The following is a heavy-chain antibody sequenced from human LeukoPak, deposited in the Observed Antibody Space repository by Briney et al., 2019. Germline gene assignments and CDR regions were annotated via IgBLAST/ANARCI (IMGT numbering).Heavy chain of an antibody. CDR1: GFTVSSNY. D-gene: IGHD6-19*01. CDR3: AREGDSGWFFDY. Sequence: GGSLRLSCAASGFTVSSNYMSWVRQAPGKGLEWVSVIYSGGSTYYAYSVKGRFTISRDNSKNTLYLQMNSLRAEDTAVYYCAREGDSGWFFDYWGQGTLVTVSS. V-gene: IGHV3-66*01. J-gene: IGHJ4*02. CDR2: IYSGGST.